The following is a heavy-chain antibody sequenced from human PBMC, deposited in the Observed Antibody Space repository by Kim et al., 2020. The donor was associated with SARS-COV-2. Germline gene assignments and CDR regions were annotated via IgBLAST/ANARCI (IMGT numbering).Heavy chain of an antibody. V-gene: IGHV4-4*02. CDR3: ANQKGDKGAAGIFEF. J-gene: IGHJ4*02. CDR2: IYHSGST. D-gene: IGHD6-13*01. CDR1: GGSISSSNW. Sequence: SETLSLTCAVSGGSISSSNWWCWVRQPPGGRLEWIGEIYHSGSTNYKSSLKSRLTISVDKPKNQFSLKLSSVTAADTAVYYCANQKGDKGAAGIFEFWGQGILVTVST.